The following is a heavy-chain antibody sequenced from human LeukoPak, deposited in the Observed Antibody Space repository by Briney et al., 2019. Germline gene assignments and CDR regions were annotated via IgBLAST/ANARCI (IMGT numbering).Heavy chain of an antibody. V-gene: IGHV4-59*01. CDR2: IYYSGST. CDR3: AREKWTFDY. J-gene: IGHJ4*02. CDR1: GGSISSYY. D-gene: IGHD1-26*01. Sequence: SETLSLTCTVSGGSISSYYWSWIRQPPGKGLEWIGYIYYSGSTNYNPSLKSRVTISVDTSKNQFSLKLSSVTAADTAVYHCAREKWTFDYWGQGTLVTVSS.